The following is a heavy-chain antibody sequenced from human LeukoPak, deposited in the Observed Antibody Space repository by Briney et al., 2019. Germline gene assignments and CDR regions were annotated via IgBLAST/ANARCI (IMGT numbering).Heavy chain of an antibody. CDR2: ISAYNGNT. V-gene: IGHV1-18*01. CDR3: AREEIIVGATHDYNWFDP. Sequence: ASVKVSCKASGYTFTSYGISWVRQAPGQGLEWMGWISAYNGNTNYAQKLQGRVTMTTDTSTSTAYMELRSLRSDDTDVYYCAREEIIVGATHDYNWFDPWGQGTLVTVSS. J-gene: IGHJ5*02. D-gene: IGHD1-26*01. CDR1: GYTFTSYG.